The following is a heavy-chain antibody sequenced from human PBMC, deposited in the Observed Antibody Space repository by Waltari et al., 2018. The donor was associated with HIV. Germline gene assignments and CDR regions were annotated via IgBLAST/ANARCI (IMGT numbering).Heavy chain of an antibody. J-gene: IGHJ4*02. D-gene: IGHD3-16*01. CDR1: GYTFSDYY. CDR3: AREGFGFDY. Sequence: QVQLVKSGAEVKKPGASVKVSCKASGYTFSDYYTHWVRQAPGQGLEWMGWIDPNSGGTNYAQKFQGRVTMTRDTSTSTAYMELSRLRSDDTAVYYCAREGFGFDYWGQGTLVTVSS. CDR2: IDPNSGGT. V-gene: IGHV1-2*02.